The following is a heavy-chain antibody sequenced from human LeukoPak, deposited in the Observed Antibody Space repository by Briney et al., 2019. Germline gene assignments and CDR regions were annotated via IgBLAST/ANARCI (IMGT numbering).Heavy chain of an antibody. J-gene: IGHJ6*02. CDR2: ISSNGGST. D-gene: IGHD1-26*01. CDR1: GFTFSSYA. CDR3: ARVASGSYPYYYYGMDV. Sequence: GGSLRLSCAASGFTFSSYAMHWVRQAPGKGLEYVSAISSNGGSTYYANSVKGRFTISRDNSKNTLYPQMGSLRAEDMAVYYCARVASGSYPYYYYGMDVWGQGTTVTVSS. V-gene: IGHV3-64*01.